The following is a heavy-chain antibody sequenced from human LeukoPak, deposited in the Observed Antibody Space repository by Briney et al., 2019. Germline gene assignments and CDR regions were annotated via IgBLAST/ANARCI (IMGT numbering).Heavy chain of an antibody. J-gene: IGHJ4*02. Sequence: GGSLRLSCVDFGFTFNKYWMSWVRQAPGKGLEWLVNIDQDGSEKYYVDSVKGRFSISRDNAKNSVYLQMNNLRGEDTAIYYCARGLATAGAYWGQGTLVTVSS. D-gene: IGHD6-13*01. CDR3: ARGLATAGAY. V-gene: IGHV3-7*01. CDR2: IDQDGSEK. CDR1: GFTFNKYW.